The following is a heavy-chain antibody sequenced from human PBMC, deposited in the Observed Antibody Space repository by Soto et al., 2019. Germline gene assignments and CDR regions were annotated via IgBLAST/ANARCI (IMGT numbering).Heavy chain of an antibody. Sequence: GGSLRLSCAASGFTFSSYGMHWVRQAPGKGLEWVAVISYDGSNKYYADSVKGRFTISRDNSKNTLYLQMNSLRAEDTAVYYCAKTKGHYYDSSGYYGYFDYWGQGTLVTSPQ. CDR2: ISYDGSNK. CDR1: GFTFSSYG. V-gene: IGHV3-30*18. CDR3: AKTKGHYYDSSGYYGYFDY. J-gene: IGHJ4*02. D-gene: IGHD3-22*01.